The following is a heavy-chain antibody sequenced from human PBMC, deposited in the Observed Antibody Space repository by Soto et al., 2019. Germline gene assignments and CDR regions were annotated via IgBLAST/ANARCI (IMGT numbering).Heavy chain of an antibody. CDR3: ARSGSEVDY. D-gene: IGHD3-10*01. Sequence: EVQLVESGGDLVQPGGSLRLSCAVSGFTFSHYWMTWVRQAPGKGLEWVANIKEDGSQKNYVDSVKGRFTVSRDNAKNSLYLQMNSLRAYDTAVYYCARSGSEVDYWGQGTLVIVSS. J-gene: IGHJ4*02. CDR1: GFTFSHYW. CDR2: IKEDGSQK. V-gene: IGHV3-7*01.